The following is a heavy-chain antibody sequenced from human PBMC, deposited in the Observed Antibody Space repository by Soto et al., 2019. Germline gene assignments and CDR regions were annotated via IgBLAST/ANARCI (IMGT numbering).Heavy chain of an antibody. V-gene: IGHV3-48*01. J-gene: IGHJ6*03. CDR2: ISSSSTI. CDR3: ARGYYGDPVYYYYYMDV. CDR1: GFTFSSYT. D-gene: IGHD4-17*01. Sequence: GESLKISCAASGFTFSSYTMNWVRQAPGKGLEWVSYISSSSTIYYADSVKGRFTISRDNAKNSLYLQMNSLRAEDTAVYYCARGYYGDPVYYYYYMDVWGKGTTVTVSS.